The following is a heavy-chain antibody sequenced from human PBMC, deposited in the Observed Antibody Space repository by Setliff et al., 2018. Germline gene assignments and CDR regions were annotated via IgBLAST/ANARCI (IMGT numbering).Heavy chain of an antibody. Sequence: ASVKVSCKASGYTFTSYGISWVRQAPGQGLEWMGWISAYNGNTNYAQKLQGRVTMTTDTSTGTAYMELRSLRSDDTAVYYCASVVGSGGNGGHWYFDLWGRGTLVTVSS. J-gene: IGHJ2*01. D-gene: IGHD2-15*01. CDR2: ISAYNGNT. CDR3: ASVVGSGGNGGHWYFDL. V-gene: IGHV1-18*01. CDR1: GYTFTSYG.